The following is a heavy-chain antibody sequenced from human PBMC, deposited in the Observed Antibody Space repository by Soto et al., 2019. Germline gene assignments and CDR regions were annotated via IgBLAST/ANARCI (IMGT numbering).Heavy chain of an antibody. J-gene: IGHJ5*02. CDR3: ARDGCSGSNCLNWFDP. V-gene: IGHV3-48*01. CDR2: IGLGSSTK. Sequence: GGSLRLSCAASGFTFRNYGMNWVRQAPGKGLEWVSYIGLGSSTKYYADSVEGRFTISRDNAKNSLYLQMNSLRAEDTAVYYCARDGCSGSNCLNWFDPWGQGTLVTVSS. D-gene: IGHD2-15*01. CDR1: GFTFRNYG.